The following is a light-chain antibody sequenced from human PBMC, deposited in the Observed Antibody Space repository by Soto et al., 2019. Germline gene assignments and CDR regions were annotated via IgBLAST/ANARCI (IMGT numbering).Light chain of an antibody. CDR3: HQRNRWPRST. CDR2: DIS. CDR1: QAVPSY. V-gene: IGKV3-11*01. Sequence: EVVLTQSPATLSLSPGERATLSCRASQAVPSYLAWYQQKPGQAPRLLIYDISNRATDIPARFSGSGSGTDFTLTIISLEPEDVAVYYCHQRNRWPRSTFGQGTKLEIK. J-gene: IGKJ2*02.